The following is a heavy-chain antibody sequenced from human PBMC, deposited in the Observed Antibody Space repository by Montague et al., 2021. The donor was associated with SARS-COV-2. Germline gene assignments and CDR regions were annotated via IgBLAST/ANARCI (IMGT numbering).Heavy chain of an antibody. CDR2: SYYSGST. J-gene: IGHJ3*02. CDR3: ARQENSSGWFKPDAFDI. D-gene: IGHD6-19*01. CDR1: GRSIISSRYY. V-gene: IGHV4-39*01. Sequence: SETLSLTCTVSGRSIISSRYYWCWIRQPPGKGLEWIVCSYYSGSTYYNPSLKSRVTISVDTSKNQFSLKLSSVTAADTAVYYCARQENSSGWFKPDAFDIWGQGTMVTVSS.